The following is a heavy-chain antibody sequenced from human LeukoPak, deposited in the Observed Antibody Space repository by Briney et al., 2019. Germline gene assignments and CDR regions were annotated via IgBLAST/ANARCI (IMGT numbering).Heavy chain of an antibody. CDR1: GYTFTGYY. J-gene: IGHJ4*02. V-gene: IGHV1-2*06. CDR2: INPNSGGT. Sequence: ASVKVSCKASGYTFTGYYMHWVRQAPGQGLEWMGRINPNSGGTNYAQKFQGRVTMTRDTSISTAYMELSGLRSDDTAVYYCARVLYGDYRMFDYWGQGTLVTVSS. D-gene: IGHD4-17*01. CDR3: ARVLYGDYRMFDY.